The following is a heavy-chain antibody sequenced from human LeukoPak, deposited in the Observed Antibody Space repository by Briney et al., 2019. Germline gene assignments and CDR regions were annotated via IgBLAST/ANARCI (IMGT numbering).Heavy chain of an antibody. Sequence: PSETLSLTCTVSSGSIRSRVYYSGWIRQPPGKGLEWIGSIYYSGSTYYNPSLKSRVTISVDTSKNQFSLKLSSVTAADTAVYYCASVRPSYSSRWYGLDPPDYWGQGTLVTVSS. CDR2: IYYSGST. CDR1: SGSIRSRVYY. J-gene: IGHJ4*02. V-gene: IGHV4-39*01. CDR3: ASVRPSYSSRWYGLDPPDY. D-gene: IGHD6-13*01.